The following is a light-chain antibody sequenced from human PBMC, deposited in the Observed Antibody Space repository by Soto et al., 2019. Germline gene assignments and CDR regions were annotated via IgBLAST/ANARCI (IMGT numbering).Light chain of an antibody. Sequence: DFVMHPLPLSLPVTPEAPASISCRSSQSPLHSNGYNNLVWYLQKPVQSPQLLIYWGSNRASGVTDRFSGSGSGTDFTLKISRVEAEDVGVYYGMQVRKTPFTFGPGTKVDIK. V-gene: IGKV2-28*01. CDR3: MQVRKTPFT. CDR2: WGS. CDR1: QSPLHSNGYNN. J-gene: IGKJ3*01.